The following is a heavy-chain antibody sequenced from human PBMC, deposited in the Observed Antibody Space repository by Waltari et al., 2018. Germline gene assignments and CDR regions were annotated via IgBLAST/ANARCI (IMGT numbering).Heavy chain of an antibody. D-gene: IGHD6-19*01. V-gene: IGHV3-33*01. J-gene: IGHJ4*02. CDR3: ARDPAVAMLDY. CDR1: GFTFSSYG. CDR2: IWYDGSNK. Sequence: QVQLVEFGGGVVQPGRSLRLSCTASGFTFSSYGLQWVDQAPGKVLEWWAVIWYDGSNKYYADSVKGRFTISRDNSKNTLYLQMNSLRAEDTAVYYCARDPAVAMLDYWGQGTLVTVSS.